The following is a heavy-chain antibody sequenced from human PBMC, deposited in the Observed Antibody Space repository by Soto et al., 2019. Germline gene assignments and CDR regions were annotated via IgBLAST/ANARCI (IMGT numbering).Heavy chain of an antibody. Sequence: PETLSLTCAVSGDSVSNNKWWSWVRLSPGKGLEWIGEVFRSGDTNYNPSLKSRVTISMDKSKNEFLLQLKSVTAADKAMYYCAKNGDYVLEYWGQGTLVT. J-gene: IGHJ4*02. V-gene: IGHV4-4*03. CDR1: GDSVSNNKW. CDR2: VFRSGDT. D-gene: IGHD4-17*01. CDR3: AKNGDYVLEY.